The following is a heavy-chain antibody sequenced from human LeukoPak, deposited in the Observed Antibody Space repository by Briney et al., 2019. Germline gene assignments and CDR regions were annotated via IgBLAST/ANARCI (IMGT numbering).Heavy chain of an antibody. J-gene: IGHJ4*02. CDR3: ARGERYYDTSGYVYYFDY. Sequence: GGSLRLSCAASGFTFSSYWMSWVRQAPGKGLEWVANIKQDGSEKYYVDSVKGRFTISRDNAKNSLYLQMNSLRAEDTAVYYCARGERYYDTSGYVYYFDYWGQGTLVTVSS. D-gene: IGHD3-22*01. CDR2: IKQDGSEK. CDR1: GFTFSSYW. V-gene: IGHV3-7*01.